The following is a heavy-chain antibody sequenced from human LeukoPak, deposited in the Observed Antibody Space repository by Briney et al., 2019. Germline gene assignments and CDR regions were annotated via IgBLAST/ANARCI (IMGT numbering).Heavy chain of an antibody. V-gene: IGHV3-33*01. CDR3: ARDRYCSSTSCRSYYYYGMDV. Sequence: PGGSLRLSCAASGFTFSSYGMHWVRQAPGKGLEWVAVIWYDGSNKYYADSAKGRFTISRDNSKNTLYLQMHSLRAEDTAVYYCARDRYCSSTSCRSYYYYGMDVWGQGTTVTVSS. D-gene: IGHD2-2*01. CDR1: GFTFSSYG. J-gene: IGHJ6*02. CDR2: IWYDGSNK.